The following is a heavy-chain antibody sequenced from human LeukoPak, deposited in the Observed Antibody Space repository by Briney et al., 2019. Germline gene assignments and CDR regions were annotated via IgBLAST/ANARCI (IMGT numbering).Heavy chain of an antibody. J-gene: IGHJ4*02. CDR2: IYTSGST. Sequence: PSETLSLTCTVSGGSISSGSYYWSWIRQPAGKGLEWIGRIYTSGSTNYNPSLKSRVTISVDTSKNQFSLKLSSVTAADTAVYYCASNHITGTDYWGQGTLVTVSS. CDR1: GGSISSGSYY. CDR3: ASNHITGTDY. D-gene: IGHD1-20*01. V-gene: IGHV4-61*02.